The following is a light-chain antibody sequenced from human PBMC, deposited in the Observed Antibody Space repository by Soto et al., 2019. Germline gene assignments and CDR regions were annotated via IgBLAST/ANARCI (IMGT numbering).Light chain of an antibody. CDR3: QQYGSYRT. CDR2: KAS. Sequence: DIQMTQSPSTLSASVGDRVTITCRASQSISSWLAWYQQRPGRAPKLLIYKASILESGVPSRFSGSGSGTEFTLTISSLQPDDFATYYCQQYGSYRTFGQGTKVEIK. CDR1: QSISSW. V-gene: IGKV1-5*03. J-gene: IGKJ1*01.